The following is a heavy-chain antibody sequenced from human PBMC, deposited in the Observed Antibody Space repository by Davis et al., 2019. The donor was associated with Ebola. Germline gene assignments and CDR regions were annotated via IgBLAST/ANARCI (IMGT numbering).Heavy chain of an antibody. Sequence: SVKVSCKASGGTFSSYTIDWVRQAPGQGLEWMGGIIPMFGTAKYAQKFQGRVTITADKSTSTAYMELSSLRSEDTAVYYCARVLGVVVAATHFDYYYGMDVWGKGTTVTVSS. CDR2: IIPMFGTA. V-gene: IGHV1-69*06. CDR1: GGTFSSYT. J-gene: IGHJ6*04. CDR3: ARVLGVVVAATHFDYYYGMDV. D-gene: IGHD2-15*01.